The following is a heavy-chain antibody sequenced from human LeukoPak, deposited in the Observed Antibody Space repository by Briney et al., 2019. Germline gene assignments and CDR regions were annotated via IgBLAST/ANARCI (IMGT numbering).Heavy chain of an antibody. CDR2: IYYTGST. CDR1: GGSISSYY. V-gene: IGHV4-59*01. J-gene: IGHJ4*02. Sequence: SETLSLTCTVSGGSISSYYWSWIRQPPGKGLEWIGYIYYTGSTNYNPSLTSRVNISVDTSKNQFSLNLTSVTAADTTVYYCARWGSIAVARFDYWGQGTLVTVSS. CDR3: ARWGSIAVARFDY. D-gene: IGHD6-6*01.